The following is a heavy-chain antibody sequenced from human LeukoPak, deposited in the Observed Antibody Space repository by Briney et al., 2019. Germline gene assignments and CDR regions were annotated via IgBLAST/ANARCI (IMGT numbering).Heavy chain of an antibody. CDR1: GYSISSGYY. CDR2: IYHSGST. CDR3: ARLAAGLDY. J-gene: IGHJ4*02. Sequence: SETLSLTCTVSGYSISSGYYWGWIRQPPGKGLEWIGSIYHSGSTYYNPSLKSRVTISVDTSKNQFSLKLSSVTAADTAVYYCARLAAGLDYWGQGTLVTVSS. D-gene: IGHD6-13*01. V-gene: IGHV4-38-2*02.